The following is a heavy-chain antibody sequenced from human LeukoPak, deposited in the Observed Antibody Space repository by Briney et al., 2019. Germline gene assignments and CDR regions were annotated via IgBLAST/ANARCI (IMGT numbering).Heavy chain of an antibody. V-gene: IGHV4-34*01. CDR1: GGSFSGYY. CDR2: INHSGST. J-gene: IGHJ6*03. CDR3: ARGTYYYGSGSHYNGPYYYMDV. Sequence: SETLSLTCAVYGGSFSGYYWSWIRQPPGKGLEWIGEINHSGSTNYNPSLKSRVTISVDTSKNQFSLKLSSVTAADTAVYYCARGTYYYGSGSHYNGPYYYMDVWGKGTTVTVSS. D-gene: IGHD3-10*01.